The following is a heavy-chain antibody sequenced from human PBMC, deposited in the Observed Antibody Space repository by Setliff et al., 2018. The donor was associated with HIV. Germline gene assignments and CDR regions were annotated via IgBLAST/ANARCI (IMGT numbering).Heavy chain of an antibody. D-gene: IGHD2-8*01. Sequence: ASVKVSCKASGYTFTRYGISWVRQAPGQGLEWMGWISANNGNTGYAQKFQGRVTMTRNTSISTAYMDLSSLRSEDTAVYYCARGKVLRGNILYYWGQGTLVTVSS. CDR1: GYTFTRYG. V-gene: IGHV1-8*01. J-gene: IGHJ4*02. CDR3: ARGKVLRGNILYY. CDR2: ISANNGNT.